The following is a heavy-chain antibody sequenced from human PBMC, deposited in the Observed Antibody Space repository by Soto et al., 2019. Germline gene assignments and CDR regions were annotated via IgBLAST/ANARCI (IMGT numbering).Heavy chain of an antibody. CDR3: ARGSKGSSWFSASYRFDS. V-gene: IGHV3-11*01. J-gene: IGHJ4*02. CDR2: ITSRGTTV. Sequence: QVQLVESGGGLVTPGGSLRLSCAASAFTFSYYYMTWIRQAPGKGLEWVSYITSRGTTVYYADSVKGRFTISRDNTKNSLYLQMNSLRAEDTAVYYCARGSKGSSWFSASYRFDSWGQGTLVTVSS. CDR1: AFTFSYYY. D-gene: IGHD6-13*01.